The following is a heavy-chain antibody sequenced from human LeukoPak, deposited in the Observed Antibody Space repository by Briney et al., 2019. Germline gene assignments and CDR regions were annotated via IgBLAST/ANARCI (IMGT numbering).Heavy chain of an antibody. V-gene: IGHV4-4*07. D-gene: IGHD3-22*01. CDR3: ARGPDYYDSSGYYDVGNAFDI. CDR1: GGSISSYY. Sequence: SETLSLTCTLSGGSISSYYWSWIRQPAGKGVEWIGRIYTSGSTKYNPSLKSRVTMSVDTSKNQFSLKLSSVTAADTAVYYCARGPDYYDSSGYYDVGNAFDIWGQGTMVTVSS. CDR2: IYTSGST. J-gene: IGHJ3*02.